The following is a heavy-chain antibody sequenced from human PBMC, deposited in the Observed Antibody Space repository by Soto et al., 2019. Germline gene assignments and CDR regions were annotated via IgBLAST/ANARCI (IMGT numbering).Heavy chain of an antibody. D-gene: IGHD2-15*01. CDR1: GFALSDLA. Sequence: EVQLVESGGGLVQPGGSLKLACLASGFALSDLAIHWVRKASGKGLVWVGRIRSKTNNYATTYAAPVRGRFTMSRDDSTNTANLQMNNLESEDAAVYYCTRHAGGQVEHSFYYHFMDVWDKGATVSV. CDR3: TRHAGGQVEHSFYYHFMDV. V-gene: IGHV3-73*01. CDR2: IRSKTNNYAT. J-gene: IGHJ6*03.